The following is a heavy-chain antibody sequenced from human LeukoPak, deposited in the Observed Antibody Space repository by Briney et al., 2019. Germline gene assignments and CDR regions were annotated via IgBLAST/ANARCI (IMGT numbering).Heavy chain of an antibody. CDR1: GFTYSTYS. CDR3: ARVSSMSTPPYNFDY. CDR2: ISSGSSSI. V-gene: IGHV3-21*01. Sequence: GGSLRLSCAASGFTYSTYSMGWVRQAPGKGLEWVSSISSGSSSISYADSVKGRFTISRDNAENSLYLQMTSLRVEDTAMYYCARVSSMSTPPYNFDYWGQGTLVTVAS. D-gene: IGHD2-15*01. J-gene: IGHJ4*02.